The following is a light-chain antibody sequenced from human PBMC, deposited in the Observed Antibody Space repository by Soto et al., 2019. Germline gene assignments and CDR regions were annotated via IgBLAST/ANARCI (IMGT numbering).Light chain of an antibody. CDR2: DAS. V-gene: IGKV3D-20*01. Sequence: EIVLTQSPATLYLSPGERATLSCGASQRVSSSYLAWYQQKPGLAPRLLIYDASSRATGIPERFSGSGSGTAFTLNISRLESEDFAVYYCQQYGSSPLTFGGGTKVEIK. J-gene: IGKJ4*01. CDR1: QRVSSSY. CDR3: QQYGSSPLT.